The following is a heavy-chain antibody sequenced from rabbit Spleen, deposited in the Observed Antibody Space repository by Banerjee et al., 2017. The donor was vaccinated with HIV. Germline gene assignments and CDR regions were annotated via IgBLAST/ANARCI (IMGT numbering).Heavy chain of an antibody. D-gene: IGHD8-1*01. CDR1: GVSFSSTYY. Sequence: QSLEESGGDLVKPGASLTLTCTASGVSFSSTYYMCWVRQAPGKGLEWIACIDAGSSDFTYFASWAKGRFTISKTSSTTVTLQMTSLTAADTATYFCARDTGTSFSTYGMDLWGPGTLVTVS. J-gene: IGHJ6*01. CDR2: IDAGSSDFT. CDR3: ARDTGTSFSTYGMDL. V-gene: IGHV1S40*01.